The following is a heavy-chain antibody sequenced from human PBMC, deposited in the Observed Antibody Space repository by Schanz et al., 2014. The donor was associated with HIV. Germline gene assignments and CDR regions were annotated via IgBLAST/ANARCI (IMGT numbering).Heavy chain of an antibody. Sequence: EVQLVESGGGLIKPGESLRLSCVTSGFTFGTKWMYWVRQGPGKGLAWVSYITPDGSVTYADSVKGRFTTSRDNSKNTLFRQMNSLRAEDTAVYYCTREYLGYSSGFDPWGQGTLVTVSS. CDR3: TREYLGYSSGFDP. D-gene: IGHD6-19*01. J-gene: IGHJ5*02. V-gene: IGHV3-74*01. CDR2: ITPDGSVT. CDR1: GFTFGTKW.